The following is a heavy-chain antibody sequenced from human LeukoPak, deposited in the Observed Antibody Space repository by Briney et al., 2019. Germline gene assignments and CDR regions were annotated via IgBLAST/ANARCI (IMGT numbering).Heavy chain of an antibody. J-gene: IGHJ4*02. CDR3: AREARNDYGDYFDY. CDR2: IYYSGST. CDR1: GGSISSYY. V-gene: IGHV4-59*12. D-gene: IGHD4-17*01. Sequence: SETLSLTCTVSGGSISSYYWSWIRQPPGKGLEWIGYIYYSGSTNYNPSLKSRVTISVDTSKNQFSLKLSSVTAADTAVYYCAREARNDYGDYFDYWGQGTLVTVSS.